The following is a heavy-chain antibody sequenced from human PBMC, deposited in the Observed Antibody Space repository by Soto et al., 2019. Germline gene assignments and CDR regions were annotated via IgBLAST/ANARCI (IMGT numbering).Heavy chain of an antibody. J-gene: IGHJ4*02. D-gene: IGHD3-22*01. CDR3: AKSPKVISTSSDY. CDR1: VFTFSSYA. CDR2: ISGSGGTT. V-gene: IGHV3-23*01. Sequence: PGWSLRLSCVSSVFTFSSYALNWVRQAPGRGLEWVSAISGSGGTTYYADSVKGRFTISRDNSKNTLFLQMNSLRAEDAAIYYCAKSPKVISTSSDYWGQGSLVTVSS.